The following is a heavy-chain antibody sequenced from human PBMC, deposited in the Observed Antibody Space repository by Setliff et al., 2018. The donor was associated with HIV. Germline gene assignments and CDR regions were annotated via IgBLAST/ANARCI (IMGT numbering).Heavy chain of an antibody. CDR2: IWYDGRNK. CDR1: GFTFSKNS. V-gene: IGHV3-33*08. D-gene: IGHD3-10*01. CDR3: ARDALELLWFGELGPYNWFDP. Sequence: GGSLRLSCAASGFTFSKNSMNWVRQAPGKGLEWVAVIWYDGRNKYYADSVKGRFTISRDNSKNTLYLQMNSLRAEDTAVYYCARDALELLWFGELGPYNWFDPWGQGTLVTVSS. J-gene: IGHJ5*02.